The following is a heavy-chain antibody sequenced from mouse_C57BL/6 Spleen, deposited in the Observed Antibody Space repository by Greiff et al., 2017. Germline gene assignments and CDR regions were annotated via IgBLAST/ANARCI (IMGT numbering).Heavy chain of an antibody. CDR1: GYSFTDYN. V-gene: IGHV1-39*01. CDR3: ARGRLLPPDYAMDY. CDR2: INPNYGTT. Sequence: VQLQQSGPELVKPGASVKISCKASGYSFTDYNMNWVKQSNGKSLEWIGVINPNYGTTSYNQKFKGKATLTVDQSSSTAYMQLNSLTSEYSAVYDCARGRLLPPDYAMDYWGQGTSVTVSS. D-gene: IGHD2-3*01. J-gene: IGHJ4*01.